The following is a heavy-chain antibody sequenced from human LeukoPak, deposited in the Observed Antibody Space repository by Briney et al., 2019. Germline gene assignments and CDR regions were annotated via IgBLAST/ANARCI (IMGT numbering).Heavy chain of an antibody. CDR3: ARSHYSICWDNGPHYYYDFLDV. Sequence: GASVKVSRKASGGTFSSYAISWVRLAAGQGLEWMGGIIPIFGTTNYAQKFQGIVTITADESTSTAYMELSSLRSEDTAVYFCARSHYSICWDNGPHYYYDFLDVWGKGTTVTVSS. D-gene: IGHD6-13*01. J-gene: IGHJ6*03. CDR2: IIPIFGTT. CDR1: GGTFSSYA. V-gene: IGHV1-69*13.